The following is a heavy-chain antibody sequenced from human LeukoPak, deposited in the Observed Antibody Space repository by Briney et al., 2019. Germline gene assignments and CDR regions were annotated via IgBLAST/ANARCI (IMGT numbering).Heavy chain of an antibody. CDR1: GYTFTNFY. D-gene: IGHD6-13*01. CDR3: AREGYSSSEYGMDV. V-gene: IGHV1-8*02. CDR2: MNPNSGNT. Sequence: GASVKVSCKASGYTFTNFYMHWVRQATGQGLEWMGWMNPNSGNTGYAQKFQGRVTMTRNTSISTAYMELSSLRSEDTAVYYCAREGYSSSEYGMDVWGQGTTVTVSS. J-gene: IGHJ6*02.